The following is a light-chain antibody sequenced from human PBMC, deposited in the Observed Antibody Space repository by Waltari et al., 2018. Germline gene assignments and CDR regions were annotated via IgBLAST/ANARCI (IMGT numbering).Light chain of an antibody. CDR2: EVS. CDR1: SSDVGSTNR. CDR3: SSYTSSNTWV. V-gene: IGLV2-18*02. Sequence: QSALTQPPSVSGSPGQSFTISCTGTSSDVGSTNRVSWYQQSPGTAPKHMIYEVSNRPSGVPDRFSVSKSGNTDSLTISWLQAEDEADYYCSSYTSSNTWVFGGGTKLTVL. J-gene: IGLJ3*02.